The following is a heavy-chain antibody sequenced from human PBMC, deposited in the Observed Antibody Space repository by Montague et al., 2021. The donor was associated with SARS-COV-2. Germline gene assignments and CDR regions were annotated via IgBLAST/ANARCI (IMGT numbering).Heavy chain of an antibody. CDR2: IYSGANNT. D-gene: IGHD4-23*01. Sequence: SLRLSCAASGFTFRSYAMTWVRQAPGKGLEWVSVIYSGANNTYYANSVKGRFTISRDNSTNTLYLQMNSLRAEDTAIYYCAKNGGADGLDVWGQGTSVSVSS. V-gene: IGHV3-23*03. CDR1: GFTFRSYA. CDR3: AKNGGADGLDV. J-gene: IGHJ6*02.